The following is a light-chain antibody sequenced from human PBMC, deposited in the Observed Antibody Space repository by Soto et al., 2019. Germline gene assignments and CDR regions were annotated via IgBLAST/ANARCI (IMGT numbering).Light chain of an antibody. V-gene: IGLV2-8*01. CDR3: SSYGGSNNFWV. Sequence: QSALTQPPSASGSPGQSVAIACTGASSDVGGYNFVSWYQHHPGKAPKLMIYDVTQRPSGVPDRFSGSKSGNTASLTVSGLQPEDEADYYCSSYGGSNNFWVFGGGTKLTVL. CDR1: SSDVGGYNF. CDR2: DVT. J-gene: IGLJ3*02.